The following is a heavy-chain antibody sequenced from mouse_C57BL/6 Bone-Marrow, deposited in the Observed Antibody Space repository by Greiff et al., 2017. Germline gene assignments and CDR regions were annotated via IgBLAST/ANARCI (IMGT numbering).Heavy chain of an antibody. CDR1: GYAFTNYL. D-gene: IGHD1-1*01. V-gene: IGHV1-54*01. CDR2: INPGSGGT. Sequence: QVQLKESGAELVRPGTSVKVSCKASGYAFTNYLIAWVKQRPGQGLELIGVINPGSGGTNYNEKFKGKATLTAAKSSSTAYMQLSSLTSEDSAVYFSARGYCGSSYWYFDDWGTGTTVTVSS. CDR3: ARGYCGSSYWYFDD. J-gene: IGHJ1*03.